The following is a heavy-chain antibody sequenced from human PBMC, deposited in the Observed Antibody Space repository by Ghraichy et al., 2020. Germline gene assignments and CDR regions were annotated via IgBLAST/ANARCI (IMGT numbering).Heavy chain of an antibody. CDR2: IKPDGSDT. CDR3: ARDHY. J-gene: IGHJ4*02. CDR1: GFTLSSYW. V-gene: IGHV3-7*01. Sequence: GGSLRLSCAASGFTLSSYWMMWVRQAPGKGLEWVASIKPDGSDTYYVDSVKGRFTISRDNAKNSLYLQMSSLRAEDTAVYYCARDHYWAQGTLVTVSS.